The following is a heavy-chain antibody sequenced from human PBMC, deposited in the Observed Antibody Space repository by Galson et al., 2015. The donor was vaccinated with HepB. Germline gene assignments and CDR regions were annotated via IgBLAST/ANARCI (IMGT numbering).Heavy chain of an antibody. CDR3: ARDRYLRTNWGSLPEY. CDR1: GFTFNNYL. V-gene: IGHV3-30*04. J-gene: IGHJ4*02. D-gene: IGHD7-27*01. Sequence: SLRLSCAASGFTFNNYLMYWVRQAPGKGLDWVAVISYDGRNECYADSVKGRFTVSRDNSRNTLYLQMNSLRTEDTAVYYCARDRYLRTNWGSLPEYWGQGTLVTVSS. CDR2: ISYDGRNE.